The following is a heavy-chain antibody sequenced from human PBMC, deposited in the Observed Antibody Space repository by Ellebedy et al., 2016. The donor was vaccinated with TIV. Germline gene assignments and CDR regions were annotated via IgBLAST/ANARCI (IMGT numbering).Heavy chain of an antibody. CDR2: INHSGST. Sequence: SETLSLXCAVYGGSFSGYYWSWIRQPPGKGLEWIGEINHSGSTNYNPSLKSRVTISVDTSKNQFSLKLSSVTAADTAVYYCARYNPPHRHIVVVTAIPRYNWFDPWGQGTLVTVSS. D-gene: IGHD2-21*02. J-gene: IGHJ5*02. CDR1: GGSFSGYY. CDR3: ARYNPPHRHIVVVTAIPRYNWFDP. V-gene: IGHV4-34*01.